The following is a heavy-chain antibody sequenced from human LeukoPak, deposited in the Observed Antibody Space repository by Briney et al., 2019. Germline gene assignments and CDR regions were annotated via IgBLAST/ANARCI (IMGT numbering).Heavy chain of an antibody. CDR2: IFASGIT. D-gene: IGHD1-1*01. J-gene: IGHJ6*03. V-gene: IGHV4-4*07. CDR1: GGFMRGYY. Sequence: PSETLSLLCSVSGGFMRGYYWIWIRHPAGQGLEGRGRIFASGITIFNPSFSSRLTMSVDSSRNHFTLWLKSVTAADTAVYDCARGDHHEPSLDDHKKFMDVWGRGTTVTVSS. CDR3: ARGDHHEPSLDDHKKFMDV.